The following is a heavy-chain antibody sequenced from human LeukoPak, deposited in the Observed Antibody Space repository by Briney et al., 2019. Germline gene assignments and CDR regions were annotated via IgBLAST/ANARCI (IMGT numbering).Heavy chain of an antibody. J-gene: IGHJ6*04. CDR3: ARGSGSIWYYYYGMDV. Sequence: ASVKVSCKASGGTFSSYAISWVRQAPGQGLEWMGGLIPIFGTANYAQKFQGRVTITADESTSTAYMELSSLRSEDTAVYYCARGSGSIWYYYYGMDVWANGTTVTVSS. V-gene: IGHV1-69*13. D-gene: IGHD3-10*01. CDR2: LIPIFGTA. CDR1: GGTFSSYA.